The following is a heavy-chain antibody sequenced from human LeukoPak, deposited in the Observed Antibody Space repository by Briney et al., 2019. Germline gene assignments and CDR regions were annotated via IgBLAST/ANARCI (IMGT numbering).Heavy chain of an antibody. Sequence: KPSETLSLTCSVSGGSISSNNYYWGWIRQPPGKRREWIGSMYYGGSTYYNPSLNSRVSISVDTSRFQFSLKLNSVTAADTAVYYCASGSQISLGATDFDYWGQGTLVTVSS. CDR3: ASGSQISLGATDFDY. D-gene: IGHD1-26*01. J-gene: IGHJ4*02. CDR2: MYYGGST. CDR1: GGSISSNNYY. V-gene: IGHV4-39*07.